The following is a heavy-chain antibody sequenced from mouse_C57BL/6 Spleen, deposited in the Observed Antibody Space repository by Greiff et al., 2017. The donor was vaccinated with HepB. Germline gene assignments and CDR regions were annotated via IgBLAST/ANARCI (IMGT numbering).Heavy chain of an antibody. CDR2: IWRGGST. CDR1: GFSLTSYG. D-gene: IGHD2-4*01. Sequence: QVQLKESGPGLVQPSQSLSITCTVSGFSLTSYGVHWVRQSPGKGLEWLGVIWRGGSTDYNAAFMSRLSITKDNSKSQVFFKMNSLQADDTAIYYCAKNYDYDEEDYFDYWGQGTTLTVSS. CDR3: AKNYDYDEEDYFDY. V-gene: IGHV2-5*01. J-gene: IGHJ2*01.